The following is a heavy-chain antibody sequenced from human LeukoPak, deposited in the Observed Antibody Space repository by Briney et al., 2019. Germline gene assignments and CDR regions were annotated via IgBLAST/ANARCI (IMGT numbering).Heavy chain of an antibody. D-gene: IGHD2-2*01. CDR1: GFTVSRNY. Sequence: GGSLRLSCAASGFTVSRNYMSWVRQAPGKGLEWVAFIRYDGSNKYYADSVKGRFTISRDNSKNTLYLQMNSLRAEDTAVYYCAKDFKYQLLWNYYYYMDVWGKGTTVTISS. CDR2: IRYDGSNK. V-gene: IGHV3-30*02. J-gene: IGHJ6*03. CDR3: AKDFKYQLLWNYYYYMDV.